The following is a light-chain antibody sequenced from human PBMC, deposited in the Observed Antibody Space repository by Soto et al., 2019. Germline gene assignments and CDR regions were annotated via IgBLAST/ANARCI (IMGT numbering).Light chain of an antibody. Sequence: DIQMTQSPSSVSASVGDRVTITCRASQGISSWLAWYQQKPGKAPKLLIYAASSLQSGVPSRFSVSGSGTDSTLTISSVKSTDFATCYFQPANYFPRTFGGGTNVEIK. J-gene: IGKJ4*01. V-gene: IGKV1-12*01. CDR3: QPANYFPRT. CDR1: QGISSW. CDR2: AAS.